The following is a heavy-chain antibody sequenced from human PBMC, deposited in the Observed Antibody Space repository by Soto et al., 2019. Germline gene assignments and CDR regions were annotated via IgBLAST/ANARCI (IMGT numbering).Heavy chain of an antibody. D-gene: IGHD3-9*01. CDR1: GGTVSSYA. CDR3: ARDLSSDRTGSRGYDL. Sequence: QVHLVQSGAEVKKPGSSVKVSCKASGGTVSSYAITWVRQAPGKGLEWMGVFIPIFGSAHYAQQFQGRVTITADESTGTAYVELAGLMAEDTAMYYCARDLSSDRTGSRGYDLWG. J-gene: IGHJ4*01. CDR2: FIPIFGSA. V-gene: IGHV1-69*01.